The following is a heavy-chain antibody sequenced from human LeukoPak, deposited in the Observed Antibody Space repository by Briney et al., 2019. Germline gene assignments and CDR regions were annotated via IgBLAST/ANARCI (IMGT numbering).Heavy chain of an antibody. CDR2: ISGSGDST. D-gene: IGHD3-3*01. J-gene: IGHJ4*02. V-gene: IGHV3-23*01. CDR1: GFTFSSYA. Sequence: GGSLRLSCAASGFTFSSYAMSWVRQAPGKGLEWVSAISGSGDSTYYGDSVKGRFTISRDNSKNTLYLQMNSLRAEDTGVYYCAKDHYWSIDYWGRGTLVTVSS. CDR3: AKDHYWSIDY.